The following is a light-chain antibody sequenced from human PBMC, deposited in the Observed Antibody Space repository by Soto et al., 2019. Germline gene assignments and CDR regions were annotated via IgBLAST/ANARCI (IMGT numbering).Light chain of an antibody. CDR1: QSISSW. CDR2: KAS. J-gene: IGKJ2*01. Sequence: DIQMTQSPSTLSASVGDRVTITCRASQSISSWLARYQQKPGKAPKLLIYKASSLASGVPSRFSGSGSGTEFTLTISSLQPDDFATYYCQEYNSYSRTFGQGTKLEIK. CDR3: QEYNSYSRT. V-gene: IGKV1-5*03.